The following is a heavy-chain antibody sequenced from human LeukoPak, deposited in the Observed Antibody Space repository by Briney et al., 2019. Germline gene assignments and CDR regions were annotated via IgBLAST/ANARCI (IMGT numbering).Heavy chain of an antibody. Sequence: PSETLSLTCTVSGGSISSSSYYWGWIRQPPGKGLEWIGSIYYSGSTYYNPSLKSRVTISVDTSKNQFSLKLSSVTAADTAVYYCASRSMVRGVLDCWGQGTLVTVSS. CDR3: ASRSMVRGVLDC. J-gene: IGHJ4*02. CDR1: GGSISSSSYY. CDR2: IYYSGST. D-gene: IGHD3-10*01. V-gene: IGHV4-39*01.